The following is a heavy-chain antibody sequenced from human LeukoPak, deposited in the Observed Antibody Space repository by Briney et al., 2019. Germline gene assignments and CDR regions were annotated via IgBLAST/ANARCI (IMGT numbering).Heavy chain of an antibody. CDR3: ARSDTVTIFDY. V-gene: IGHV2-70*11. CDR1: GFSLSTGGMC. D-gene: IGHD4-17*01. CDR2: IDWSDNK. Sequence: SGPTLVNPTQTLTLTCTFSGFSLSTGGMCVHWIRQPLGKAPEWLGRIDWSDNKYYSTSLKTRLSVSKDTSENQVVLTMANMDPVDTATYYCARSDTVTIFDYWGRGTLVTVSS. J-gene: IGHJ4*02.